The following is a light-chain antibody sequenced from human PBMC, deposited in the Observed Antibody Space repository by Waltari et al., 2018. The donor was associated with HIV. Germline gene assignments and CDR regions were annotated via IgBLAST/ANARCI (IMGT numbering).Light chain of an antibody. CDR3: SSYRTSNTVI. CDR2: DVS. J-gene: IGLJ2*01. Sequence: QSALTQPASVSGSPGQSITISCTGTSSDVGGYNYVSWYQQHPGKAPKPMIYDVSNRPSGISNRFSGSKSGNTASLTISGLQAEDEADYYCSSYRTSNTVIFGGGTKLTVL. CDR1: SSDVGGYNY. V-gene: IGLV2-14*03.